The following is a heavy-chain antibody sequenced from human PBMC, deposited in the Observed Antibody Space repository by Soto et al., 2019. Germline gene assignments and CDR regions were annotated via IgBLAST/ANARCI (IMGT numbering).Heavy chain of an antibody. Sequence: GGSLRLSCAASGFTFSRYDMHWVRQITGKGLEWVSAIDTAGDTYYPGSVKGRFTISRDNAKNSWYLQVNSLRAEDTAVYYCARAGGYYYGMDAWGQGTTVTVSS. J-gene: IGHJ6*02. CDR1: GFTFSRYD. CDR2: IDTAGDT. CDR3: ARAGGYYYGMDA. V-gene: IGHV3-13*01.